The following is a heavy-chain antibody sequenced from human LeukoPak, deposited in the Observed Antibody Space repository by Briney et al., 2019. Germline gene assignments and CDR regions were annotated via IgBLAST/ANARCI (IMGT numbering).Heavy chain of an antibody. CDR2: IYYSGST. J-gene: IGHJ3*02. V-gene: IGHV4-59*01. CDR3: ARASSADWVGALDI. CDR1: GGSISSYY. D-gene: IGHD2-21*01. Sequence: SETLSLTCTVSGGSISSYYWSWIRQPPGKGLEWIGYIYYSGSTNYNPSLKSRVTISVDTSKNQFSLKLSSVTAADTAVYYCARASSADWVGALDIWGQGTMVAVSS.